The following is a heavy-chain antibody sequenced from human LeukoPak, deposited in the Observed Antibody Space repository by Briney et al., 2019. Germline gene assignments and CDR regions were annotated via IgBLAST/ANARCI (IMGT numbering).Heavy chain of an antibody. CDR2: INPNSGGT. J-gene: IGHJ6*03. CDR3: AREEDYYDSSDYFGYYYYMDV. V-gene: IGHV1-2*02. CDR1: GYTFSSYD. Sequence: ASVKVSCKASGYTFSSYDVNWVRQATGQGLEWMGWINPNSGGTNYAQKFQGRVTMTRDTSISTAYMELSRLRSDDTAVYYCAREEDYYDSSDYFGYYYYMDVWGKGTTVTVSS. D-gene: IGHD3-22*01.